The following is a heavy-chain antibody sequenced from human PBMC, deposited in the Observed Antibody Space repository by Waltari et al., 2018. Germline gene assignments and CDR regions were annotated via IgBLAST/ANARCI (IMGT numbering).Heavy chain of an antibody. CDR1: GGSISSHY. V-gene: IGHV4-59*11. D-gene: IGHD3-9*01. Sequence: QVQLQESGPGLVKLSETLSLTCTVSGGSISSHYWSWIRLPPGMGLEWIGYIYYSGSTNYNPSLKSRVTLSVDTSKNQFSLKLSSVTAADTAVYYCAAEYAILTGFDYWGQGTLVTVSS. CDR2: IYYSGST. CDR3: AAEYAILTGFDY. J-gene: IGHJ4*02.